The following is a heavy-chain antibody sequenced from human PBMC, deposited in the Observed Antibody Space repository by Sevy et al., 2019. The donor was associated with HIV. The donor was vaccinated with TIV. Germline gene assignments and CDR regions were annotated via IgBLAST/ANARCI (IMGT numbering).Heavy chain of an antibody. CDR2: IYPNGGDT. D-gene: IGHD3-3*01. V-gene: IGHV1-2*02. CDR1: GYTFAAYY. J-gene: IGHJ4*02. Sequence: ASVKVSCKTSGYTFAAYYIHWVRQAPGQGPEWLGWIYPNGGDTTFAQKFQGRVTMTMSTSINTVYMELNRLRSDDTAVYYCAREKREEWLLYLDNWGQGTLVTVSS. CDR3: AREKREEWLLYLDN.